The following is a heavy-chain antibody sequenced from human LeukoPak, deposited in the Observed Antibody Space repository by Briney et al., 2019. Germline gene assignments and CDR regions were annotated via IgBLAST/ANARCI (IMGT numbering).Heavy chain of an antibody. CDR2: IKQDGSEK. CDR1: GFTFSSYE. V-gene: IGHV3-7*04. Sequence: PGGSLRLSCAASGFTFSSYEMNWVRQAPGKGLEWVANIKQDGSEKYYVDSVKGRFTISRDNAKNSLYLQMNSLRAEDTAVYYCARDGSLFDYWGQGTLVTVSS. CDR3: ARDGSLFDY. D-gene: IGHD2-15*01. J-gene: IGHJ4*02.